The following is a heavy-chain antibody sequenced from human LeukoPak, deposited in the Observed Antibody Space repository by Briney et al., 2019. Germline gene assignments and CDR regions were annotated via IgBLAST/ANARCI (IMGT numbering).Heavy chain of an antibody. CDR2: ISSSGSTI. V-gene: IGHV3-48*04. J-gene: IGHJ1*01. CDR1: GFTFSSYS. CDR3: ARDPYSSGWYMYFQH. D-gene: IGHD6-19*01. Sequence: GGSLRLSCAASGFTFSSYSMNWVRQAPGKGLEWVSYISSSGSTIYYADSVKGRFTISRDNAKNSLYLQMNSLRAEDTAVYYCARDPYSSGWYMYFQHWGQGTLVTVSS.